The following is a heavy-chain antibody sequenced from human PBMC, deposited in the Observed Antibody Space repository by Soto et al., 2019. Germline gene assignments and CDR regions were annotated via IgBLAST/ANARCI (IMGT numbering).Heavy chain of an antibody. J-gene: IGHJ6*02. CDR1: GFDFSSYG. V-gene: IGHV3-33*01. CDR3: ARGPVGPDSAMDV. D-gene: IGHD1-26*01. Sequence: PGGSLRLSCAAFGFDFSSYGMHWVRQTPGKGLEWVAVLGFDGGGRYYADSVKGRFTISRDNSKKMLYLQMDSLRAEDTALYYCARGPVGPDSAMDVWGQGTTVTV. CDR2: LGFDGGGR.